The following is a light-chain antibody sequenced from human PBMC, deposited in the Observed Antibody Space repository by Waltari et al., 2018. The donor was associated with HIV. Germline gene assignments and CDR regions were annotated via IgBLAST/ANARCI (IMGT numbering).Light chain of an antibody. CDR3: SSYTSSSTLDV. J-gene: IGLJ1*01. CDR2: EVN. Sequence: QSALTQPASVSGSPGQSITIPCTGTRGDVGGYNYVPWYQQYPGKAPKLIIYEVNNRPSGVSDRFSGSKSGNTASLTISGLQAEDEADYYCSSYTSSSTLDVFGTGTEVTVL. CDR1: RGDVGGYNY. V-gene: IGLV2-14*01.